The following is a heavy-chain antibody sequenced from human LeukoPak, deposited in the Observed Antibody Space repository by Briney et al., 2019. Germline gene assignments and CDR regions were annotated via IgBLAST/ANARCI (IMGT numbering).Heavy chain of an antibody. Sequence: GGSLRLSCAASGFTFSSYGVHWVRQAPGKGLEWVAVISYDGSNKYYADSVKGRFTISRDNSKNTLYLQMNSLRAGDTAVYYCAKDLNSGPRDIWGQGTMVTVSS. D-gene: IGHD1-26*01. CDR3: AKDLNSGPRDI. V-gene: IGHV3-30*18. CDR1: GFTFSSYG. J-gene: IGHJ3*02. CDR2: ISYDGSNK.